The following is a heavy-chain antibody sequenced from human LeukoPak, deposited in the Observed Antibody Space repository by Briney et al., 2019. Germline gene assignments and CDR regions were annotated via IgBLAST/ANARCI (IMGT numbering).Heavy chain of an antibody. CDR1: GFTFSSYG. J-gene: IGHJ4*02. V-gene: IGHV3-33*01. CDR2: IWYDGSNK. CDR3: ARDLYLYGGNSYYFDY. D-gene: IGHD4-23*01. Sequence: GRSLRLSCAASGFTFSSYGMHWVRQAPGKGLEWVAVIWYDGSNKYYADSVKGRFTISRDNSKNTLYLQMNSLRAEDTAVYYCARDLYLYGGNSYYFDYWGQGTLVTVSS.